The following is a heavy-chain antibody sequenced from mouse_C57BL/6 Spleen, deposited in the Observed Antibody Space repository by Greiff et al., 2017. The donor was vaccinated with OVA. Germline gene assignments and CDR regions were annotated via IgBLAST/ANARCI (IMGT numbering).Heavy chain of an antibody. Sequence: VQLVESGAELVRPGASVKLSCKASGYTFTDYYINWVKQRPGQGLEWIARIYPGSGNTYYNEKFKGKATLTAEKSSSTAYMQLSSLTSEDSAVYFCARFPAYYRAMDYWGQGTSVTVSS. D-gene: IGHD2-14*01. V-gene: IGHV1-76*01. CDR3: ARFPAYYRAMDY. J-gene: IGHJ4*01. CDR2: IYPGSGNT. CDR1: GYTFTDYY.